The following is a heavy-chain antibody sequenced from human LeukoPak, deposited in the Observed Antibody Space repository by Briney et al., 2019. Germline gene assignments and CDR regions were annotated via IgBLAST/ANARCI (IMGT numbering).Heavy chain of an antibody. J-gene: IGHJ5*02. CDR1: GFTVSSTH. V-gene: IGHV3-21*01. CDR3: ARGRGYCSSTSCQNWYDP. Sequence: GGSLRLSCAASGFTVSSTHMSWVRQAPGKGLEWVSSISSSSSYIYYADSVKGRFTISRGNAKNSLYLQMNSLRAEDTAVYYCARGRGYCSSTSCQNWYDPWGQGTLVTVSS. D-gene: IGHD2-2*01. CDR2: ISSSSSYI.